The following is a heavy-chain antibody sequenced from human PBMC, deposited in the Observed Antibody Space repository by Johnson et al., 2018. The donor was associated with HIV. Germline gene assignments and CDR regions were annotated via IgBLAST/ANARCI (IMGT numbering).Heavy chain of an antibody. Sequence: MLLVESGGGVVQPGRSLRLSCAASGFTVSSNYMTWVRQAPGKGLEWVSVIYSGGSSYYADSVKGRFSISRDNSKNTLYLQMNNLRAEDTAVYYCARSGATTQDAFDIWGQGTMVSVSS. CDR2: IYSGGSS. CDR3: ARSGATTQDAFDI. D-gene: IGHD7-27*01. J-gene: IGHJ3*02. V-gene: IGHV3-66*01. CDR1: GFTVSSNY.